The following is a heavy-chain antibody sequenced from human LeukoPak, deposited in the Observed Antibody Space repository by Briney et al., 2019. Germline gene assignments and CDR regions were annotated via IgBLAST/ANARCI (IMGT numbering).Heavy chain of an antibody. CDR1: GLIITSYW. J-gene: IGHJ5*02. Sequence: GGSLRLSCAATGLIITSYWMSWVRQTPGKGLEWVANIKQDGSEKNYVDSVKGRFTIFRDNARNSLYLQMNSLRAEDTAVYYCASHSYGYNHWGQGTLVIVSS. V-gene: IGHV3-7*01. CDR2: IKQDGSEK. CDR3: ASHSYGYNH. D-gene: IGHD3-16*01.